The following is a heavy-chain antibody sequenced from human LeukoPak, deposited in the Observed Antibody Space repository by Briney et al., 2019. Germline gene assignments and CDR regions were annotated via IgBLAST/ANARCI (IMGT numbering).Heavy chain of an antibody. Sequence: PGGSLRLSCAASGFTFSSYGMHWVRQAPGKGLEWVAVISYDGSNKYYADSVKGRFTISRDNSKNTLYLQMNSLRAEDTAVYYCAKVVSGDNDYWGQGTLVTVSS. V-gene: IGHV3-30*18. D-gene: IGHD3-10*02. CDR1: GFTFSSYG. J-gene: IGHJ4*02. CDR2: ISYDGSNK. CDR3: AKVVSGDNDY.